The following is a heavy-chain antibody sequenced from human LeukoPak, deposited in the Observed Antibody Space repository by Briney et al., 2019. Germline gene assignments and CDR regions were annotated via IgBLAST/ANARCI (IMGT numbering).Heavy chain of an antibody. CDR2: VYHSGST. D-gene: IGHD1-1*01. J-gene: IGHJ4*02. CDR3: ASQLGGTTFH. CDR1: GASISSYF. V-gene: IGHV4-59*01. Sequence: RSETLSLTCTVSGASISSYFWSWIRQPPGEGLEWIGYVYHSGSTNYNPSLKSRVTISLDTSKTQFSLRLSSVTAADTAVYYCASQLGGTTFHWGQRTLVSVSS.